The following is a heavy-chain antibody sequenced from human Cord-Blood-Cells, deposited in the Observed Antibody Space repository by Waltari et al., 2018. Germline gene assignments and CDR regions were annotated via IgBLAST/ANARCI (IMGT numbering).Heavy chain of an antibody. CDR3: ARLNGSWSYYYFDY. CDR1: GYTFTGYY. Sequence: QVQLVQSGAEVKKSGASVKVSCKASGYTFTGYYMHWVRQAPGQGLEWMGWINPNRGGTNYSQKLQGRVTMTRDTSISTAYMELCRLRSDDTAVYYCARLNGSWSYYYFDYWGQGTLVTVPS. CDR2: INPNRGGT. V-gene: IGHV1-2*02. J-gene: IGHJ4*02. D-gene: IGHD3-10*01.